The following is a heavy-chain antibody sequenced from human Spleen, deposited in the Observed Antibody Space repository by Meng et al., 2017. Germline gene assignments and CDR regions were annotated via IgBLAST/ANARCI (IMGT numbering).Heavy chain of an antibody. CDR2: INHRGDT. J-gene: IGHJ4*02. V-gene: IGHV4-34*02. CDR1: GGSFSGYY. CDR3: ARTRVLYYFDQ. D-gene: IGHD2/OR15-2a*01. Sequence: QVQLQQWGAGLLEPSEALSLTCAVYGGSFSGYYWSWIRQPPGKGLEWIGEINHRGDTKHNPSLRSRVTISVDTSKNQFSLKLNSVTAADTAVYYCARTRVLYYFDQWGQGTLVTVSS.